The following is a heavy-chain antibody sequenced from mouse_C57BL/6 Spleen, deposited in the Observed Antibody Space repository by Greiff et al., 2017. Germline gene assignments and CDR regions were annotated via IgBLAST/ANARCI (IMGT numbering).Heavy chain of an antibody. CDR1: GYTFTDYN. V-gene: IGHV1-22*01. D-gene: IGHD4-1*01. CDR3: ARTGAGAWLAY. J-gene: IGHJ3*01. Sequence: EVQLQQSGPELVKPGASVKMSCKASGYTFTDYNMHWVKPSHGKSLVWIGYINPNNGGTSYNQKFKGKATLTVNKSSSTAYMELRSLTSEESAVYYCARTGAGAWLAYWGQGTLVTVSA. CDR2: INPNNGGT.